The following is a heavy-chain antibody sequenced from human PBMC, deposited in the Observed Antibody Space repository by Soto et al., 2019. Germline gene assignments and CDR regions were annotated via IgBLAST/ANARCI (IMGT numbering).Heavy chain of an antibody. Sequence: EVQLVESGGGLVQPGGSLRLSCAASGFTFSSYWMSWVRQAPGKGLEWVANIKQDGSEKYYVDTVKGRFTISRDNAKNSLDLQMKSVRAEDTAVYYCARGWLAGAGAFDIWGQGTMVTVSS. V-gene: IGHV3-7*04. CDR1: GFTFSSYW. CDR3: ARGWLAGAGAFDI. J-gene: IGHJ3*02. CDR2: IKQDGSEK. D-gene: IGHD6-19*01.